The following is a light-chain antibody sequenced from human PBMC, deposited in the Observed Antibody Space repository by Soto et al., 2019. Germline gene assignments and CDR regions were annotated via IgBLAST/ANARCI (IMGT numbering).Light chain of an antibody. CDR2: GNS. J-gene: IGLJ1*01. Sequence: QSALTQPPSVSGAPGQRVTISCTGSSSNIGAGYDVHWYQQLPGTALKLLIYGNSNRPSGVPDRFSGSKSGTSASLAITGLQAEDEADYYCQSYDSSLSALYVFGTGTKVTVL. CDR3: QSYDSSLSALYV. CDR1: SSNIGAGYD. V-gene: IGLV1-40*01.